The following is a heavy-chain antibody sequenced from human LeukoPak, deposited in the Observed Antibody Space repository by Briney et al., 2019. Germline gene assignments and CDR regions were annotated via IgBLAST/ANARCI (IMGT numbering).Heavy chain of an antibody. CDR1: GFTFSSYA. CDR3: AKDYERYCSGGSCYNFDY. Sequence: GSLRLSCAASGFTFSSYAMSWVRQAPGKGLEWVSAISGSGGSTYYADSVKGRFTISRDNSKNTLYLQMNSLRAEDTAVYYCAKDYERYCSGGSCYNFDYWGQGTLVTVSS. D-gene: IGHD2-15*01. CDR2: ISGSGGST. J-gene: IGHJ4*02. V-gene: IGHV3-23*01.